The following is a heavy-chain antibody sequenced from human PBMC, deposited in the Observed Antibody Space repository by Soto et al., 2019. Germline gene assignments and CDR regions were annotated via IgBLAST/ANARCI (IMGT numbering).Heavy chain of an antibody. Sequence: EVPLLESGGGLVQPGGSLRLSCAASGFTFSSYAMSWVRQAPGKGLEWVSAISGSGGSTYYADSVKGRFTISRDNSKNTLYLQMNSLRAEDTAVYYCARMYNWNDPFLDYWGQGTLVTVSS. D-gene: IGHD1-1*01. CDR3: ARMYNWNDPFLDY. V-gene: IGHV3-23*01. J-gene: IGHJ4*02. CDR1: GFTFSSYA. CDR2: ISGSGGST.